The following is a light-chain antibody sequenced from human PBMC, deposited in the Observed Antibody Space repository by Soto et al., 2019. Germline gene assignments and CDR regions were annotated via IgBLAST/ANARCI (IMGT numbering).Light chain of an antibody. CDR2: AAS. V-gene: IGKV1-27*01. CDR1: QGISNY. CDR3: QKYLSAPWT. Sequence: EIPMTQSPSSLSSSVGDRVTITCRASQGISNYLAWYQQKPGDDPQLLIYAASTLPSGVPARFSGSGSGTDFTLTISSLEPEDFAIYYCQKYLSAPWTFGQGTKVEIK. J-gene: IGKJ1*01.